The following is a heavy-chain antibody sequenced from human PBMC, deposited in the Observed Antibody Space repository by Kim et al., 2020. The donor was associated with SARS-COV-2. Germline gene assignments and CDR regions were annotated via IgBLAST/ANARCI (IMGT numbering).Heavy chain of an antibody. CDR3: AKDLTYYYDSTQTDY. V-gene: IGHV3-30*18. CDR1: GFTFSSYG. J-gene: IGHJ4*02. D-gene: IGHD3-22*01. Sequence: GGSLRLSCAASGFTFSSYGMHWVRQAPGKGLEWVAVISYDGSNKYYADSVKGRFTISRDNSKNTLYLQMNSLRAEDTAVYYCAKDLTYYYDSTQTDYWGQGTLVTVSS. CDR2: ISYDGSNK.